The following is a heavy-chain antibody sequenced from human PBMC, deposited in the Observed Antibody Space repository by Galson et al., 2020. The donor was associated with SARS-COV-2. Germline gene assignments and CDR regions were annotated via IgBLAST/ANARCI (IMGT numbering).Heavy chain of an antibody. CDR3: ARGLWFGDSADAFDI. CDR1: GFTFSSYS. V-gene: IGHV3-21*01. D-gene: IGHD3-10*01. J-gene: IGHJ3*02. CDR2: INSSSSYI. Sequence: GESLKISCAASGFTFSSYSMNWVRQAPGKGLEWVSSINSSSSYIYYADSVKGRFTISRDNAKNSLYLQMNSLRAEDTAVYYCARGLWFGDSADAFDIWGQGTMVTVSS.